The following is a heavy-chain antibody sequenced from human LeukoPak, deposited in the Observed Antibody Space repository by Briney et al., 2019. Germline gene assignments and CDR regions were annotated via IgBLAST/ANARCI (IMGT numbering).Heavy chain of an antibody. CDR3: ARGPFSIGYCSGGSCYSGLYYYGTDV. Sequence: SETLSLTCTVSGGSISSGDYYWSWIRQPPGKGLEWIGYIYYSGSTYYNPSLKSRVTISVDTSKNQFSLKLSSVTAADTAVYYCARGPFSIGYCSGGSCYSGLYYYGTDVWGQGTTVTVSS. V-gene: IGHV4-30-4*01. J-gene: IGHJ6*02. D-gene: IGHD2-15*01. CDR1: GGSISSGDYY. CDR2: IYYSGST.